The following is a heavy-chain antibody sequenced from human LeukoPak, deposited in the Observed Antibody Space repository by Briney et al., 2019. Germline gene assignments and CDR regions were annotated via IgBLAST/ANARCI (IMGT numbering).Heavy chain of an antibody. CDR2: ISSSGSTI. V-gene: IGHV3-48*03. Sequence: GGSLRLSCAASGFTFSSYEMNWVRQAPGKGLEWVSYISSSGSTIYYADSVKGRFTISRDNAKNSLYLQMNSLRAEDTAVYYCARDRGVGSGSYKYYFDYWGQGTLVTVSS. CDR3: ARDRGVGSGSYKYYFDY. CDR1: GFTFSSYE. J-gene: IGHJ4*02. D-gene: IGHD1-26*01.